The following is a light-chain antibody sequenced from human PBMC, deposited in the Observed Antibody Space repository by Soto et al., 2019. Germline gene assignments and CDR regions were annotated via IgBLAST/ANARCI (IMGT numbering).Light chain of an antibody. J-gene: IGKJ3*01. CDR3: QQSYSIPVT. Sequence: DIQMTQSPSSLSASVGDRVTITCRASQSISSSLNWYQHKPGKAPKFLIYAASSLQSGVPSRFSGSGSGTDFTLTITSLQPEDFATYYCQQSYSIPVTFGPGTKVDIK. CDR2: AAS. V-gene: IGKV1-39*01. CDR1: QSISSS.